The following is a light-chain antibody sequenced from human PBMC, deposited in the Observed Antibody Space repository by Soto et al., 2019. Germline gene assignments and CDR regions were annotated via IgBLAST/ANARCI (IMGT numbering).Light chain of an antibody. V-gene: IGKV1-39*01. Sequence: DIQMTQSPSSLSISVGDRVTITCRSIHDIGNHLNWYQQKPGKAHQPLLYSAFTLQNWFPSRFSGSGSGTAFTRTLTSLQPEECATFFCGQSYKVPLAFGGGTKVEV. CDR3: GQSYKVPLA. CDR2: SAF. J-gene: IGKJ4*01. CDR1: HDIGNH.